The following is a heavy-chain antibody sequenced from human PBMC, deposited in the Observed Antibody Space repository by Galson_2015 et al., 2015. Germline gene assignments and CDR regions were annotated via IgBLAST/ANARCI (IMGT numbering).Heavy chain of an antibody. CDR1: GFTFSSYA. CDR2: ISYDGSNK. CDR3: ARAVFGFGELFSPIDY. Sequence: LRLSCAASGFTFSSYAMHWVRQAPGKGLEWVAVISYDGSNKYYADSVKGRFTISRDNSKNTLYLQMNSLRAEDTAVYYCARAVFGFGELFSPIDYWGQGTLVTVSS. J-gene: IGHJ4*02. V-gene: IGHV3-30-3*01. D-gene: IGHD3-10*01.